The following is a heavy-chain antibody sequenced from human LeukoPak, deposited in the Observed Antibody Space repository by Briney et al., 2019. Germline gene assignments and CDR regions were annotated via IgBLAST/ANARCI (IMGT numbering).Heavy chain of an antibody. CDR3: ARPEYYDSSGYYL. CDR1: DGSISNYY. D-gene: IGHD3-22*01. V-gene: IGHV4-59*12. J-gene: IGHJ4*02. CDR2: AYYSGST. Sequence: SSETLSLTCSVFDGSISNYYWSWIRQPPGKGLEWIGYAYYSGSTTYNPSLESRVTISVDTSKNQFSLKLSSVTAADTAVYYCARPEYYDSSGYYLWGQGTLVTVSS.